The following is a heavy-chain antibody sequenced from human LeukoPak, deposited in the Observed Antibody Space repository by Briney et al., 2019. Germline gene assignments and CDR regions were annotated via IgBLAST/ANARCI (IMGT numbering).Heavy chain of an antibody. D-gene: IGHD3-9*01. J-gene: IGHJ4*02. Sequence: SQTLSLTCTVSGGSISSGGYYWSWIRQPPGKGLEWIGYIYHSGSTYYNPSLKSRVTISADRSKNQFSLKLSSVTAADTAVYYCATVWGYDILTPGGFDYWGQGTLVTVSS. V-gene: IGHV4-30-2*01. CDR2: IYHSGST. CDR3: ATVWGYDILTPGGFDY. CDR1: GGSISSGGYY.